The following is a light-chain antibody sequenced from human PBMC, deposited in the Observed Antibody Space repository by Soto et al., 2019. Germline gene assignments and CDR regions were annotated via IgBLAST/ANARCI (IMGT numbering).Light chain of an antibody. CDR1: QSVGTN. Sequence: EIVMTQSPATLSMSPGERATLSCRASQSVGTNLAWYQQKPGQAPRLLISGASTRATGIPARFSGSGSGTEFTLTIGSLQSEDFALYHCQQYDNWPPLTFGGGTKVEIK. J-gene: IGKJ4*01. CDR2: GAS. V-gene: IGKV3-15*01. CDR3: QQYDNWPPLT.